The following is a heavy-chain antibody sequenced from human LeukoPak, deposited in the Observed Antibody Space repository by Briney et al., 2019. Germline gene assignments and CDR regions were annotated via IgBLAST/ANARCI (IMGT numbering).Heavy chain of an antibody. CDR3: ASDGAKFGALTYYYYYMDV. D-gene: IGHD3-10*01. V-gene: IGHV3-23*01. CDR1: GFPFSSHA. CDR2: VRGCGGST. J-gene: IGHJ6*03. Sequence: TGGSLRLSCSAPGFPFSSHAMSSVRQAPGKGLEWVPAVRGCGGSTYNANTVRGRFTNSRDNSKNTLYLKMNSLKAEDTAVYYCASDGAKFGALTYYYYYMDVWGKGTTVTVS.